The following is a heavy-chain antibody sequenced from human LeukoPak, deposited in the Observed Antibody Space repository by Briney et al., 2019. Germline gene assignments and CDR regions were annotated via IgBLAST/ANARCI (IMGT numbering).Heavy chain of an antibody. CDR3: TTKVIRGNSGDDYDD. D-gene: IGHD5-12*01. Sequence: GGSLRLSCAASGFTFRSYWMHWVRQVPGKGLVWVSRISTDGSSTNYADSVKGRFTISRDDSKSTLYLQMNSLRAEDTAVYYCTTKVIRGNSGDDYDDWGQGTLVTVSS. V-gene: IGHV3-74*01. CDR2: ISTDGSST. CDR1: GFTFRSYW. J-gene: IGHJ4*02.